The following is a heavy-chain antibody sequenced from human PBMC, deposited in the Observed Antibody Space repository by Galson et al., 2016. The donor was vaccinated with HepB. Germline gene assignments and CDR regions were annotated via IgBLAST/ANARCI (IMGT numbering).Heavy chain of an antibody. Sequence: SETLSLTCAVHGGSFSTYYWSWIRQPPGKGLGWIGEINESGSTNNNPSLKSRVNMSVDTSKKQFSLNLSAVTAADTAVYYCANHKFQRAFDIWGQGTMVIVSS. CDR3: ANHKFQRAFDI. D-gene: IGHD5-24*01. V-gene: IGHV4-34*01. J-gene: IGHJ3*02. CDR1: GGSFSTYY. CDR2: INESGST.